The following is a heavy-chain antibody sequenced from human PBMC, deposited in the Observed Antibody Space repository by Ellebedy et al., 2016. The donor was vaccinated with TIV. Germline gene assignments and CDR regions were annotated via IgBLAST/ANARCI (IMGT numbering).Heavy chain of an antibody. V-gene: IGHV3-43*02. D-gene: IGHD1-26*01. CDR2: ITRDGTST. Sequence: GESLKISCAASGFPFADFAMHWVRQVPGKGLEWVSVITRDGTSTYYADSVKGRFTITRDNSKNSLYLQMNSLRREDTAFYYCAKDQIGATSRDPLYGMDVWGPGTTVTVSS. CDR1: GFPFADFA. J-gene: IGHJ6*02. CDR3: AKDQIGATSRDPLYGMDV.